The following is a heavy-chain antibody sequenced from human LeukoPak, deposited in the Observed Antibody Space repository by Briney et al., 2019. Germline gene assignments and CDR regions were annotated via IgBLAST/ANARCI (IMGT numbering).Heavy chain of an antibody. CDR3: ATTLRFLEWLEPYYFDY. V-gene: IGHV1-69*05. J-gene: IGHJ4*02. CDR2: IIPIFGTA. CDR1: GGTFISYA. D-gene: IGHD3-3*01. Sequence: SSAKVSCKASGGTFISYAISWVRQAPGQGLEWMGRIIPIFGTANYAQKFQGRVTITTDESTSTAYMELSSLRSEDTAVYYCATTLRFLEWLEPYYFDYWGQGTLVTVSS.